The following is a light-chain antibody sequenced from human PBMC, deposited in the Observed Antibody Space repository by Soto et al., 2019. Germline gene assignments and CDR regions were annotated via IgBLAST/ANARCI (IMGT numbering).Light chain of an antibody. CDR2: KDF. J-gene: IGLJ2*01. V-gene: IGLV3-25*03. Sequence: SCELTQPPSVSVSPGQTVRIACSGDALPKQYAYWYQQKPGQAPVLVIYKDFERPSGIPERFSGSSSGTTVTLTISGVQAEDEADYYCQSADSSGTDVIVGGGTKLTVL. CDR1: ALPKQY. CDR3: QSADSSGTDVI.